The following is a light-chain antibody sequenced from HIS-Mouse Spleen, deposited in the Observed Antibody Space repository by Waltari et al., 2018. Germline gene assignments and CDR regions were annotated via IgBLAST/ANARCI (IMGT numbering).Light chain of an antibody. V-gene: IGLV3-16*01. Sequence: SYELTQPPSVSVSLGQMARITCSGEALPKKYPYWYQQKPGQFPVLVIYKDSERPSGIPERFSGSSSGTIVTLTISGVQAEDEADYYCLSADSSGTYKVFGTGTKVTVL. CDR1: ALPKKY. CDR2: KDS. CDR3: LSADSSGTYKV. J-gene: IGLJ1*01.